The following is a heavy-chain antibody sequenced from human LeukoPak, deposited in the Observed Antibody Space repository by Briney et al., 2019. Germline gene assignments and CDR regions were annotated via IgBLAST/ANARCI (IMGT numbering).Heavy chain of an antibody. J-gene: IGHJ4*02. CDR2: IYHSGNT. V-gene: IGHV4-30-2*01. CDR1: GGSISSGDYS. Sequence: SETLSLTCTVSGGSISSGDYSWSWIRQPPGKGLEWIGYIYHSGNTYYNPSLKSRVTISIDRSKNQFSLRLSSVTAADTAVYYCARLYGGNSDSFDYWGQGTLVTVSS. D-gene: IGHD4-23*01. CDR3: ARLYGGNSDSFDY.